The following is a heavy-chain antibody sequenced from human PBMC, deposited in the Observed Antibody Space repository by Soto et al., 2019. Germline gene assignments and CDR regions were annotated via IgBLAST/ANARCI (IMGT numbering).Heavy chain of an antibody. CDR2: ISGSGGST. J-gene: IGHJ3*02. CDR1: GFTFSSYA. D-gene: IGHD3-10*01. V-gene: IGHV3-23*01. CDR3: AKDRAPQRRSDAFDI. Sequence: EVQLLESGGGLVQPGGPLRLSCAASGFTFSSYAMSWVRQAPGKGLERVSAISGSGGSTYYADSVKGRFTISRDNSKNTLNLQMNRLRAEDTAVYYCAKDRAPQRRSDAFDIWGQGTMVTVSS.